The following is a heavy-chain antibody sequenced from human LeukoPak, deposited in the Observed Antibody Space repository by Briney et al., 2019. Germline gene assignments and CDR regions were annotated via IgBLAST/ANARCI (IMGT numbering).Heavy chain of an antibody. V-gene: IGHV1-69*01. CDR3: ASGPLQLERMYDFDY. Sequence: ASVKVSCKASGGTFSSYAISWVRQAPGQGLEWMGGIIPMFGTANYAQKFQGRVTITADESTSTAYMELSSLRSEDTAVYYCASGPLQLERMYDFDYWGQGTLVTVSS. J-gene: IGHJ4*02. CDR2: IIPMFGTA. CDR1: GGTFSSYA. D-gene: IGHD1-1*01.